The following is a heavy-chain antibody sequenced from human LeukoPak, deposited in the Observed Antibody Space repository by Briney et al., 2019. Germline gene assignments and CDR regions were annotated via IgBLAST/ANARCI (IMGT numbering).Heavy chain of an antibody. CDR3: ARRQYYDILTGSYTPAYYYYLDV. J-gene: IGHJ6*03. V-gene: IGHV4-34*01. CDR2: INHSGST. D-gene: IGHD3-9*01. Sequence: KPSETLSLTCAVYGGSFSGYYWSWIRQPPGKGLEWIGEINHSGSTNYNPSLKSRVTISVDTSKNQFSLKLSSVTAADTPVYYCARRQYYDILTGSYTPAYYYYLDVWGKGTTVTVSS. CDR1: GGSFSGYY.